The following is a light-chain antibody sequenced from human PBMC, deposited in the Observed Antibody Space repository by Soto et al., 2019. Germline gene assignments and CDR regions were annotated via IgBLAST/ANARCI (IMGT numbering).Light chain of an antibody. CDR2: KAS. J-gene: IGKJ1*01. CDR1: QSISSW. V-gene: IGKV1-5*03. CDR3: QQYNSYSWT. Sequence: DIQMTQSPSTLSASVVDRFTSTCLASQSISSWLAWYQQKPGKAPKLLIYKASSLESGVPSRFSGSGSGTEFTLTISSLQPDDFATYYCQQYNSYSWTFGQGTKVDIK.